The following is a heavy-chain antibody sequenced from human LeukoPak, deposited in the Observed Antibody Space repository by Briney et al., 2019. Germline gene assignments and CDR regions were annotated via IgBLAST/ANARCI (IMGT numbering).Heavy chain of an antibody. CDR3: AKGTGYYYGSDNWFDP. Sequence: GGSLRLSCAASGFTFSSYAMSWVRQAPGKGLEWVSAISGSGGSTYYADSVKGRFTISRDNSKNTLYLQMNSLRAEDTAVYYCAKGTGYYYGSDNWFDPWGQGTLVTVSS. CDR1: GFTFSSYA. CDR2: ISGSGGST. J-gene: IGHJ5*02. V-gene: IGHV3-23*01. D-gene: IGHD3-10*01.